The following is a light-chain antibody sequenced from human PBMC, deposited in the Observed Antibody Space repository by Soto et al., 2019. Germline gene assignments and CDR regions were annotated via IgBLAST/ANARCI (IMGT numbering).Light chain of an antibody. J-gene: IGKJ5*01. V-gene: IGKV3-15*01. CDR3: QQYDTWPSIT. Sequence: EIVLTQSPGTLSLSPGEGATLSCRASQSVRTKLAWYQHKAGQAPRLLIYGAATRASGVSDRFSGSGSGTEYTLTISRLQSEDFAVYYCQQYDTWPSITFGQGTRLEIK. CDR2: GAA. CDR1: QSVRTK.